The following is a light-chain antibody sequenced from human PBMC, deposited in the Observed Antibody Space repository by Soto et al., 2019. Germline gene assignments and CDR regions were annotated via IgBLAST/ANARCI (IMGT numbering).Light chain of an antibody. CDR3: QQYDTSPPRYT. Sequence: EIVLTQSPGTLSLSPGESATLSCRASQSLNSNFLAWYQQKPGQAPRLLVYAASSRATGIPDRFSVSASGTVFTLTISRLEPEDFAVYYCQQYDTSPPRYTFGQGPKLEIK. V-gene: IGKV3-20*01. J-gene: IGKJ2*01. CDR2: AAS. CDR1: QSLNSNF.